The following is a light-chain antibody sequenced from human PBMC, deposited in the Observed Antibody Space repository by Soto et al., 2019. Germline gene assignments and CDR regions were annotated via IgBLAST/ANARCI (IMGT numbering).Light chain of an antibody. CDR1: ENINRN. V-gene: IGKV3-15*01. Sequence: EILLTQSPPTLSVSPGGGATLSCRASENINRNLAWYQQKPGQAPRLLIYDASTRATGIPARYSGSGSVTEFTLTISSLQSDDFGVYYCQQYNTWPSFGHGTKVEIK. CDR2: DAS. CDR3: QQYNTWPS. J-gene: IGKJ1*01.